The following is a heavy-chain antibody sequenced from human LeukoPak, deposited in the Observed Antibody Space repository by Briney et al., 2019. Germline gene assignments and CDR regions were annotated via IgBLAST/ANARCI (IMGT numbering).Heavy chain of an antibody. CDR3: ARDHYGTSGDY. CDR2: IWYDGSNK. Sequence: GGSLRLSCAASGFTFSSYGMHWVRQAPGKGLEWVAVIWYDGSNKYYADSVKGRFTISRDNSKNTLYLQMNSLRAEDTAVYYCARDHYGTSGDYWGQGTLVTVSS. V-gene: IGHV3-33*01. CDR1: GFTFSSYG. J-gene: IGHJ4*02. D-gene: IGHD4-17*01.